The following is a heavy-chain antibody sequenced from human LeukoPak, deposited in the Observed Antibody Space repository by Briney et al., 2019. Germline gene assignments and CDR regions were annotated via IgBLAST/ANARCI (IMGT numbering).Heavy chain of an antibody. CDR1: GFTFSSYA. CDR2: IKQDGSDT. CDR3: ARGATNYVFDI. D-gene: IGHD1-26*01. V-gene: IGHV3-7*01. J-gene: IGHJ3*02. Sequence: PGGSLRLSCAASGFTFSSYAMNWVRQAPGKGLEWVANIKQDGSDTYYVYSVKGRFTISRDNAKNSLYLQMNSLRAEDTAVYYCARGATNYVFDIWGQRTMVTVSS.